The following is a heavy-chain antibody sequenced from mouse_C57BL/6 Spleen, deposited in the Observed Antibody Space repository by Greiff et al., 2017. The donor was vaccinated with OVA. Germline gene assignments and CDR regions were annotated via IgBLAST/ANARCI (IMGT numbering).Heavy chain of an antibody. CDR2: IHPNSGST. J-gene: IGHJ3*01. Sequence: QVQLQQSGAELVKPGASVKLSCKASGYTFTSYWMHWVKQRPGQGLEWIGMIHPNSGSTNYNEKFKSKATLTADKSSITAYMQLSSLTSEDSAVYYYAREEDYGSSGFAYWGQGTLVTVSA. V-gene: IGHV1-64*01. D-gene: IGHD1-1*01. CDR1: GYTFTSYW. CDR3: AREEDYGSSGFAY.